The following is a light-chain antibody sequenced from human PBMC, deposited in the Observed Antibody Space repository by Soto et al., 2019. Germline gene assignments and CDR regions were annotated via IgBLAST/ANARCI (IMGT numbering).Light chain of an antibody. Sequence: DIVMTQSPLSLPVTPGEPASISCSSSQSLLQSNGYNYLDWYLQKPGQSPQLLIYFGSYRASGVPGRLSGSGSGTDFTPKIRRVEAEDVGVYYCMQAQQTPPTFGQGTKVEIK. CDR3: MQAQQTPPT. V-gene: IGKV2-28*01. CDR1: QSLLQSNGYNY. J-gene: IGKJ1*01. CDR2: FGS.